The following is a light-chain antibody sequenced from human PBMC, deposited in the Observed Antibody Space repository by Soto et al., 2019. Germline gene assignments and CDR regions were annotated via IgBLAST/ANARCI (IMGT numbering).Light chain of an antibody. J-gene: IGKJ4*01. CDR1: QSLVHSDGNTY. CDR2: RVS. CDR3: MQNTQFPLT. Sequence: EIVMTQSPLSSAVTLGQPASISCGSSQSLVHSDGNTYLSWLNVGPGQSPRPLIYRVSDRFPGVPDRFTGSGAETNFTLNISRVEAEDVGTYYCMQNTQFPLTFGGGTKVEI. V-gene: IGKV2-24*01.